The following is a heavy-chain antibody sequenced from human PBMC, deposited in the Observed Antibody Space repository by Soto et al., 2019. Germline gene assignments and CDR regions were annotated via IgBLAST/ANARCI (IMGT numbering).Heavy chain of an antibody. CDR1: GGTISIYY. J-gene: IGHJ6*04. D-gene: IGHD6-13*01. Sequence: SETLSLTCTVSGGTISIYYWSLIRQPPGKGLEWIGYIYYSGSTNYNPSLKSRVTISVDTSKNQFSLKLSSVTAADKAVYYCARGGMVSGAAGDYYSGMDVWGKGTTFTVSS. CDR3: ARGGMVSGAAGDYYSGMDV. CDR2: IYYSGST. V-gene: IGHV4-59*01.